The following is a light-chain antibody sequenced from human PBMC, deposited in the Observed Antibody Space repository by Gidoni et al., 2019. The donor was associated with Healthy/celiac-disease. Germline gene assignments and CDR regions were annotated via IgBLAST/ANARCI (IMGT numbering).Light chain of an antibody. CDR3: QQRSNWPPLT. J-gene: IGKJ4*01. V-gene: IGKV3-11*01. CDR1: KSVSSY. CDR2: DAS. Sequence: EIVLTHSPATLSLSPGERATLSYRASKSVSSYLAWYQQKPGQAPRLLIYDASNRATGIPARLSGSGSGTDFTLTIRSIEHEEFAVYYCQQRSNWPPLTFGGGTKVEIK.